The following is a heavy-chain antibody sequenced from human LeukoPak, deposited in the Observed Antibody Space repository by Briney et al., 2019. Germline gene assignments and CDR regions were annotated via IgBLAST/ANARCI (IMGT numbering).Heavy chain of an antibody. CDR2: IWYDGSDK. D-gene: IGHD6-19*01. V-gene: IGHV3-33*03. CDR3: TILAVASDFDY. CDR1: GFTFSSYG. Sequence: TGGSLRLSCAASGFTFSSYGMHWVRQAPGKGLEWVAVIWYDGSDKYYGDSVKGRFTISRDNSKNTLYLQMNSLRAEDTAVYYCTILAVASDFDYWGQGTLVTVSS. J-gene: IGHJ4*02.